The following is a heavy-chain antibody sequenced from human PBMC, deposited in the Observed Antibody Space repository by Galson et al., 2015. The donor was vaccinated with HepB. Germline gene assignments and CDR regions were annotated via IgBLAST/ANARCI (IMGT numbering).Heavy chain of an antibody. CDR2: ITISSNYL. D-gene: IGHD3-22*01. CDR1: GFPFSSFT. Sequence: SLRLSCAASGFPFSSFTMNWGRQAPGTGLEWVSSITISSNYLYYADSVKGRFTISRDNAKNSLYLEMNSLRAEDTAIYYCARAQSDYYDTSGYLDYWGQGALVTVSS. V-gene: IGHV3-21*01. CDR3: ARAQSDYYDTSGYLDY. J-gene: IGHJ4*02.